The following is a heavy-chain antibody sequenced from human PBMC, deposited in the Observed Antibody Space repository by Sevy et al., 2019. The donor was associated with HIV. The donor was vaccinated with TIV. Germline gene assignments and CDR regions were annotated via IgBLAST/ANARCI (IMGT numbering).Heavy chain of an antibody. CDR1: GFTFSDYS. CDR3: VRDFKGPGNYYLKYYFDY. D-gene: IGHD1-26*01. V-gene: IGHV3-11*01. J-gene: IGHJ4*02. CDR2: IRSSNTI. Sequence: GGSLRLSCAASGFTFSDYSMSWIRQAPGKGLEWVSYIRSSNTIYYAASVKGRFTISRHNAKNSLYLQMNSLRAEHTAVYYFVRDFKGPGNYYLKYYFDYWSQGTLVTVSS.